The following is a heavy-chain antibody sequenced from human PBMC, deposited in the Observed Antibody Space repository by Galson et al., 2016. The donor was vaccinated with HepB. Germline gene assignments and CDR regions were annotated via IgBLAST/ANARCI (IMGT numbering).Heavy chain of an antibody. CDR3: ANILRCLGGIRAYYYHGLDV. V-gene: IGHV3-23*01. J-gene: IGHJ6*02. D-gene: IGHD3-3*01. CDR2: ISAAGDVT. CDR1: GGTFSSNA. Sequence: SLRLSCAASGGTFSSNAMSWVRQAPGRGLEWVSGISAAGDVTYYGDSVKGRFTTSRDNSKNTLFLQMNSLRAEDTAVYFCANILRCLGGIRAYYYHGLDVWGQGTTVTVSS.